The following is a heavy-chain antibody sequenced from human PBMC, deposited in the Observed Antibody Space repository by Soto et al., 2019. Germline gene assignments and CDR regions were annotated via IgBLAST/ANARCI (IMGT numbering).Heavy chain of an antibody. CDR3: AKDRGVVASGGMDV. V-gene: IGHV3-30*18. Sequence: QRLSCAASGFTFCSYGMHWVRQAPGKGLEWVAVISYDGSNKYYADSVKGRFTISRDNSKNTLYLQMNSLRAEDTAVYYCAKDRGVVASGGMDVWGQGTTVTVSS. CDR1: GFTFCSYG. D-gene: IGHD5-12*01. J-gene: IGHJ6*01. CDR2: ISYDGSNK.